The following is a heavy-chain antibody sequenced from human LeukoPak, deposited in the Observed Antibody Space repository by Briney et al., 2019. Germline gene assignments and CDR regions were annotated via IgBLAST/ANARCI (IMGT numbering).Heavy chain of an antibody. V-gene: IGHV3-7*01. Sequence: GGSLRLSCAASGFSFSTYWMSWVRQAPGKGLEWVANIKEDGSEKYYGDSVKGRFTISRDNAKNSLYLQMNSLRAEDTAVYYCARDSSGYQWGQGTLVTVSS. CDR3: ARDSSGYQ. D-gene: IGHD3-22*01. J-gene: IGHJ4*02. CDR1: GFSFSTYW. CDR2: IKEDGSEK.